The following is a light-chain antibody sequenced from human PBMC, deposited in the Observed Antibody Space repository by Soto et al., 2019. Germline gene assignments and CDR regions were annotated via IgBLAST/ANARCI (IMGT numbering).Light chain of an antibody. CDR3: QQRINWPLT. CDR1: QNVNTY. CDR2: DAS. J-gene: IGKJ4*01. Sequence: EIVLTQSPATLSLSPGERATLSCRASQNVNTYLAWYQQKRGQAPRLLIYDASNRATGIPARFSGSGSGTDFTLTISSLDPEDFAVYYCQQRINWPLTFGGGTKVEI. V-gene: IGKV3-11*01.